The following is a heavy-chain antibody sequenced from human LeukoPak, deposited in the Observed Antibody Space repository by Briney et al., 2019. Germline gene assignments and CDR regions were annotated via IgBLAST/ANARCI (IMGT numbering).Heavy chain of an antibody. CDR2: IYYSGST. D-gene: IGHD1-26*01. Sequence: SETLSLTCTVSGVSISSSSYYWGWIRQPPGKGLEWIGSIYYSGSTYYNPSLKSRVTISVDTSKNQFSLKLSSVTAADTAVYYCARQKWELLTDAFDIWGQGTMVTVSS. V-gene: IGHV4-39*01. CDR3: ARQKWELLTDAFDI. J-gene: IGHJ3*02. CDR1: GVSISSSSYY.